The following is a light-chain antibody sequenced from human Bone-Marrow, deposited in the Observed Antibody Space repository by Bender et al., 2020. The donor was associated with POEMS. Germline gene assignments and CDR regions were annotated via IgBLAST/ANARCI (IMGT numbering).Light chain of an antibody. J-gene: IGLJ3*02. CDR3: QSYDNSLGGWV. CDR2: GYN. Sequence: QSVLTQPPSVSGAPGLRVTISCTGSSSNTGSGYDINWYQHLPGTAPKLLIYGYNNRPSGVPDRFSGSKSGTSASLAITGRQAEDEGDYYCQSYDNSLGGWVFGGGTKLTVL. CDR1: SSNTGSGYD. V-gene: IGLV1-40*01.